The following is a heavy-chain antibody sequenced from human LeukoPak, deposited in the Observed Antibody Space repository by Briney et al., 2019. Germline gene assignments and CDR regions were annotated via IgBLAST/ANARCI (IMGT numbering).Heavy chain of an antibody. CDR1: GGSFSGYC. CDR2: INRSGST. J-gene: IGHJ6*04. Sequence: SETLCLTCAVYGGSFSGYCWSWIRQPPGKGLEWIGEINRSGSTNYNPSLKSRVTISVDTSKNQFSLKLSSVTAADTAVYYCARGSIYGMDVWGKGTTVTVSS. CDR3: ARGSIYGMDV. V-gene: IGHV4-34*01.